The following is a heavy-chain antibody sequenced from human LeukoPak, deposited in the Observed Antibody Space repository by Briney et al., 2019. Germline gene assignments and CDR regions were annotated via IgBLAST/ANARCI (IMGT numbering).Heavy chain of an antibody. Sequence: ASVKVSCKAPGYTFTSYGISRVRQAPGQGLEWMGWISAYNGNTNYAQKLQGRVTMTTDTSTSTAYMELRSLRSDDTAVYYCARDHIKGIAVAGTWNYWGQGTLVTVSS. V-gene: IGHV1-18*01. CDR3: ARDHIKGIAVAGTWNY. CDR2: ISAYNGNT. CDR1: GYTFTSYG. J-gene: IGHJ4*02. D-gene: IGHD6-19*01.